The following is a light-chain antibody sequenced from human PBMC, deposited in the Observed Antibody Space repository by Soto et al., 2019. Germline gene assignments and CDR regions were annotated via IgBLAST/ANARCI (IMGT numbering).Light chain of an antibody. CDR3: QQFDSARIYS. CDR2: GGS. Sequence: EILLTQSPGTLSLSPGETATLSCRASQSVTSTYLAWYPQRPGQSPRLIIYGGSTRATGFPDRFSGGGSGTDVTLTISRLEPEDSAVYYCHCQQFDSARIYSFGQGTKLEI. CDR1: QSVTSTY. J-gene: IGKJ2*03. V-gene: IGKV3-20*01.